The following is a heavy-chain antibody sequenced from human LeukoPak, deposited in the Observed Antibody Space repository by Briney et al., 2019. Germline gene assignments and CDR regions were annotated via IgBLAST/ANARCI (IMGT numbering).Heavy chain of an antibody. D-gene: IGHD3-10*01. CDR1: GFPFSYFG. J-gene: IGHJ5*02. Sequence: GGSLRLSCAASGFPFSYFGMHWVRQAPGEGLEWVAFIRFDGNDKFYADSVKGRFTISKDTSRNTLYLQMNSLRAEDTAVYYCAKDLMRDRWFGESWGQGTLVTVSS. V-gene: IGHV3-30*02. CDR2: IRFDGNDK. CDR3: AKDLMRDRWFGES.